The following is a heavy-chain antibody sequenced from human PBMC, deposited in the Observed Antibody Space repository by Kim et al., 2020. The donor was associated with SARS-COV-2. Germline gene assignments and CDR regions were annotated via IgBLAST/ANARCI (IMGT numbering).Heavy chain of an antibody. D-gene: IGHD3-10*01. J-gene: IGHJ6*02. V-gene: IGHV4-31*02. CDR3: ARGVETPMVRGGYGMDV. Sequence: LKSRVTISVDTSKNQFSLKLSSVTAADTAVYYCARGVETPMVRGGYGMDVWGQGTTVTVSS.